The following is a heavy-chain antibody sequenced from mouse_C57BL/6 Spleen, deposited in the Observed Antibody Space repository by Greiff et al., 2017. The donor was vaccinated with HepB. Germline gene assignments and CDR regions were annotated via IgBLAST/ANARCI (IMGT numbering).Heavy chain of an antibody. CDR1: GYAFSSSW. D-gene: IGHD2-4*01. Sequence: VQLQQSGPELVKPGASVKISCKASGYAFSSSWMNWVKQRPGKGLEWIGRIYPGDGDTNYNGKFKGKATLTADKSSSTAYMQLSSLTSEDSAVYFCARGYYDSFYFDYWGQGTTLTVSS. V-gene: IGHV1-82*01. CDR3: ARGYYDSFYFDY. J-gene: IGHJ2*01. CDR2: IYPGDGDT.